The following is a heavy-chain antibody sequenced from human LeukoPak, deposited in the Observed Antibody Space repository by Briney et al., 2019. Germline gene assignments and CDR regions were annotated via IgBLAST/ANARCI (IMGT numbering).Heavy chain of an antibody. D-gene: IGHD4-23*01. V-gene: IGHV3-74*01. CDR3: ARPYAGNSHFDY. CDR2: INSDGSNT. J-gene: IGHJ4*02. CDR1: GFTFTSYW. Sequence: PGGSLRLSCAASGFTFTSYWMHWVRQPPGKGLVWVSRINSDGSNTYYADSVKGRFTISRDNAKNTLYLQMNGLRAEDTAVYYCARPYAGNSHFDYWGQGPLVTVSS.